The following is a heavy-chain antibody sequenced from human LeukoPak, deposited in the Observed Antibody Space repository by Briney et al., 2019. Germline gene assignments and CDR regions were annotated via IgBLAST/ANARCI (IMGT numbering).Heavy chain of an antibody. CDR1: GFTFSSYS. CDR2: ITSSSSTI. J-gene: IGHJ4*02. V-gene: IGHV3-48*01. D-gene: IGHD3-10*01. Sequence: GGSLRLSCAASGFTFSSYSMNWVRQAPGKGLEWVSYITSSSSTIYYADPVKGRFTISRDNAKNSLYVQMNSLRAEDTAVYYCARGLYGSGKYYFDYWGQGTLVTVSS. CDR3: ARGLYGSGKYYFDY.